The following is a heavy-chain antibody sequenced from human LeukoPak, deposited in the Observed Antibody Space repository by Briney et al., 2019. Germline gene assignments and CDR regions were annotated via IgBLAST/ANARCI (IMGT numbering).Heavy chain of an antibody. CDR3: TKDRTASYYYYYMDV. J-gene: IGHJ6*03. D-gene: IGHD6-25*01. Sequence: PGGSLRLSCAASGFTFSSYAMSWVRQAPGKGLEWVSAIGGSGGSTYYADSVKGRLTISRDNSKNTLYLQMNSRRAEDTAVYYCTKDRTASYYYYYMDVWGKGTTVTVSS. CDR1: GFTFSSYA. V-gene: IGHV3-23*01. CDR2: IGGSGGST.